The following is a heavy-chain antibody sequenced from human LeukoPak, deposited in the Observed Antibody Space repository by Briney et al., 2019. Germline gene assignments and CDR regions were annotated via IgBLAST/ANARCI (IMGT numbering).Heavy chain of an antibody. CDR1: GFTFSSYS. CDR3: ARVRAVAEYYFDY. J-gene: IGHJ4*02. D-gene: IGHD6-19*01. CDR2: ISSSSSYI. V-gene: IGHV3-21*01. Sequence: GGSLRLSCAASGFTFSSYSMNWVRQAPGKGLEWVSSISSSSSYIYYADSVKGRFTISRDNAKNSLYLQMNSPRAEDTAVYYCARVRAVAEYYFDYWGQGTLVTVSS.